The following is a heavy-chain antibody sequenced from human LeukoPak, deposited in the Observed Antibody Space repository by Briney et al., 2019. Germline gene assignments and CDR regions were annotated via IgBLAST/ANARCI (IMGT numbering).Heavy chain of an antibody. V-gene: IGHV3-7*03. CDR3: ARDRLGGYSYYFDY. Sequence: PGGSLRLSCAASGFTFNSYWMSWVRQAPGKGLEWVANIKQDGSEKYYVDSVKGRFTISRDNAKNSLYLQMNSLRAEDTAVYYCARDRLGGYSYYFDYWGQGTLVTVSS. D-gene: IGHD5-18*01. CDR1: GFTFNSYW. J-gene: IGHJ4*02. CDR2: IKQDGSEK.